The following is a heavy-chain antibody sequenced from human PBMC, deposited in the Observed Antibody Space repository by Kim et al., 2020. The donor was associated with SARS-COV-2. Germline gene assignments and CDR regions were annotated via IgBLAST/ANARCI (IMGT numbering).Heavy chain of an antibody. CDR2: INHSGST. CDR3: ARGPGVARIAVAGTGAYFDY. Sequence: SETLSLTCAVYGGSFSGYYWSWIRQPPGKGLEWIGEINHSGSTNYNPSLKSRVTISVDTSKNQFSLKLSSVTAADTAVYYCARGPGVARIAVAGTGAYFDYWGQGTLVTVSS. J-gene: IGHJ4*02. V-gene: IGHV4-34*01. D-gene: IGHD6-19*01. CDR1: GGSFSGYY.